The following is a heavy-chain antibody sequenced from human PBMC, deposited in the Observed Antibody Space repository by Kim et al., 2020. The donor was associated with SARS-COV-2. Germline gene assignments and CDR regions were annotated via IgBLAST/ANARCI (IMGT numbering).Heavy chain of an antibody. Sequence: GGSLRRSCAASGFTFSSYGMHWVRQAPGKGLEWVAVIWYDGSNKYYADSVKGRFTISRDNSKNTLYLQMNSLRAEDTAVYYCAKDLLERRPRYGMDVWGQGTSVTVSS. CDR3: AKDLLERRPRYGMDV. CDR2: IWYDGSNK. V-gene: IGHV3-33*06. J-gene: IGHJ6*02. CDR1: GFTFSSYG. D-gene: IGHD1-1*01.